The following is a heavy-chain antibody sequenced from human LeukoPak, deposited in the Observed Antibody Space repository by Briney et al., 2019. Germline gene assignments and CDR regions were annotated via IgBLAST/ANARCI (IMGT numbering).Heavy chain of an antibody. J-gene: IGHJ4*02. CDR2: TYYNSKWYN. D-gene: IGHD3-22*01. Sequence: SQTLSLTCAISGDSVSNNDGGWNWIRQSPSRGLEWLGRTYYNSKWYNDYAVSVKNRMTINPDTSKNQFSLKLSSVTAADTAVYYCARDRYYYDSSDYSRLDYWGQGTLVTVSS. V-gene: IGHV6-1*01. CDR1: GDSVSNNDGG. CDR3: ARDRYYYDSSDYSRLDY.